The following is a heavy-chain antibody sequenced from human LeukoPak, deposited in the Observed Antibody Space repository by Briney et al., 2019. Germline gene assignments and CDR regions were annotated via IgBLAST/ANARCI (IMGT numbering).Heavy chain of an antibody. V-gene: IGHV3-33*01. D-gene: IGHD3-22*01. CDR2: IWYDGSNK. Sequence: GGSLRLSCAASGFTFSSYGMHWVRQAPGKGLEGVAVIWYDGSNKYYADSVKGRFTISRDNSKNTLYLQMNSLRAEDTAVYYCASPIPRYYDSSGYYSLGYWGQGTLVTVSS. J-gene: IGHJ4*02. CDR3: ASPIPRYYDSSGYYSLGY. CDR1: GFTFSSYG.